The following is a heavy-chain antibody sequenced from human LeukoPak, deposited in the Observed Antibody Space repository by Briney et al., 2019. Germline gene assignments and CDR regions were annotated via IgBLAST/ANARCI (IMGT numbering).Heavy chain of an antibody. D-gene: IGHD2-2*01. J-gene: IGHJ1*01. CDR1: GYTFSTYA. Sequence: GASVKVSCKASGYTFSTYAIYWVRQAPGQRVEWMGWINAGNGNTKYSQKFQGRVTITRDTSASTAYMELSSLRSEDTAVYYCARAGYCTRTSCYLSHLELWGQGTLVTVSS. CDR2: INAGNGNT. CDR3: ARAGYCTRTSCYLSHLEL. V-gene: IGHV1-3*01.